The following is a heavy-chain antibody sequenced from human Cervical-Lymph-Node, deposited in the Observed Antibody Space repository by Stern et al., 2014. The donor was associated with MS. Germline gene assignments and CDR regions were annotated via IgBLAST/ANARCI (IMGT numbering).Heavy chain of an antibody. CDR3: AENMDV. Sequence: VQLVESGAEMKKPGASVQVSCKPSGFTFTNYYIHWLRQAPGQRPEWMGRIRPKNGDTNYAPKFQGRVTMTRDTSIDLVSLEVTRLRFDDTAVYYCAENMDVWGQGTTVTVSS. CDR1: GFTFTNYY. J-gene: IGHJ6*02. CDR2: IRPKNGDT. V-gene: IGHV1-2*02.